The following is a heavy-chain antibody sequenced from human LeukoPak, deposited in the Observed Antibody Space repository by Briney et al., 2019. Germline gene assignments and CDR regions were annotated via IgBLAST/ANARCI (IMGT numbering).Heavy chain of an antibody. V-gene: IGHV3-23*01. CDR3: AKDRTYYDSSGYYET. Sequence: GSLSLSCAASGFTFSSYAMSWVRQAPGKGLEWVSAISGSGGSTYYADSVKGRFTISRDNSKNTLYLQMNSLRAEDTAVYYCAKDRTYYDSSGYYETWGQGTLVTVSS. J-gene: IGHJ5*02. CDR1: GFTFSSYA. D-gene: IGHD3-22*01. CDR2: ISGSGGST.